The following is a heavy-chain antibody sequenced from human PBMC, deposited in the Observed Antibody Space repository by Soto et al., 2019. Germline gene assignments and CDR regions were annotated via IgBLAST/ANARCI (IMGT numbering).Heavy chain of an antibody. J-gene: IGHJ6*02. CDR3: ASNPYYDILTGPSGYGMDV. D-gene: IGHD3-9*01. CDR2: IDPSDSYT. Sequence: LGESLKISCKGSGYSFTSYWISWVRQMPGKGLEWMGRIDPSDSYTNYSPSFQGHVTISADKSISTAYLQWSSLKASDTAMYYCASNPYYDILTGPSGYGMDVWGQGTTVTVSS. V-gene: IGHV5-10-1*01. CDR1: GYSFTSYW.